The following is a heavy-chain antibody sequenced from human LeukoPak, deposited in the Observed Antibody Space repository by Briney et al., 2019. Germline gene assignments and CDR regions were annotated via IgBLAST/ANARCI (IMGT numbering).Heavy chain of an antibody. Sequence: ASVKVSCKASGYTFTSYAMNWVRQAPGQGLEWMGWINPNSGGTNYAQKFQGRVTMTRDTSISTAYMELSRLRSDDTAVYYCASYSSGWYLDYWGQGTLVTVSS. D-gene: IGHD6-19*01. CDR2: INPNSGGT. V-gene: IGHV1-2*02. CDR3: ASYSSGWYLDY. CDR1: GYTFTSYA. J-gene: IGHJ4*02.